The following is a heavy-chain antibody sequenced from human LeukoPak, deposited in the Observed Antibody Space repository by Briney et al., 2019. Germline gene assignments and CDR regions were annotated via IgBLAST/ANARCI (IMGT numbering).Heavy chain of an antibody. J-gene: IGHJ4*02. V-gene: IGHV1-69*04. CDR2: IIPILGIA. D-gene: IGHD3-10*01. CDR3: ARDRDVVRGAFDY. CDR1: GGTFSSYA. Sequence: ASVKVSCKASGGTFSSYAISWVRQAPGQGLEWMGRIIPILGIANYAQKFQGRVTITADKSTSTAYMELSSLRSEDTAVYYCARDRDVVRGAFDYWGQGTLVTVSS.